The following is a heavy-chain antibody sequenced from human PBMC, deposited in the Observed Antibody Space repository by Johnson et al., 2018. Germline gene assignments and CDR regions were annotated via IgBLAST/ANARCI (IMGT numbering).Heavy chain of an antibody. CDR1: GFMFRSYG. J-gene: IGHJ3*02. CDR3: ASCGGDCYRDMETGFDI. Sequence: QVQLVESGGGVVQPGRSLRLSCAASGFMFRSYGMHWVRQAPGKGLQWVAVMSDSGDTKIYADSVKGRFTISRDNSKNTLYFQMNSLRPGYTAVYYCASCGGDCYRDMETGFDIWGQGTMVAVCS. V-gene: IGHV3-30*03. D-gene: IGHD2-21*02. CDR2: MSDSGDTK.